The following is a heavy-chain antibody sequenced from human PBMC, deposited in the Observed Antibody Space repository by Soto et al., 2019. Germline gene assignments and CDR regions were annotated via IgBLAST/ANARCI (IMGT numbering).Heavy chain of an antibody. D-gene: IGHD5-18*01. J-gene: IGHJ4*02. CDR3: ATSDTTMVWPFDY. Sequence: QVQLVQSGAEVKKPGASVRVSCKASGYTFTSYYMHWVRQAPGQGLEWVGTINPSAGSTSYAQKFQGSITMTRDTSTKTVYMELSSLRSEDTAVYYCATSDTTMVWPFDYWGQGTLVTVSS. V-gene: IGHV1-46*03. CDR1: GYTFTSYY. CDR2: INPSAGST.